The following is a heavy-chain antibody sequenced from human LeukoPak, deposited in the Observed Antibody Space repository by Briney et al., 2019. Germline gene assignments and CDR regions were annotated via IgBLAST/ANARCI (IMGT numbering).Heavy chain of an antibody. V-gene: IGHV3-74*01. CDR1: GFTFSSYW. D-gene: IGHD3-22*01. Sequence: GGSLRLSCAASGFTFSSYWMHWVRQAPGKGLVWFSRIKSDGSTNYADSVKGRFTISRDNAKNTVSLQMKSLRAEDTGVYYCARAPSEIGGYYPEYFRHWGQGTLVTVSP. CDR2: IKSDGST. J-gene: IGHJ1*01. CDR3: ARAPSEIGGYYPEYFRH.